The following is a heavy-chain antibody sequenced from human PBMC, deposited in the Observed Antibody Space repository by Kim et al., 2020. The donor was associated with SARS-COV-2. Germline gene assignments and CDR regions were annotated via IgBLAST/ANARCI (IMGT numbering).Heavy chain of an antibody. CDR1: GFTFSSYS. D-gene: IGHD3-22*01. Sequence: GGSLRLSCAASGFTFSSYSMNWVRQAPGKGLEWVSYISSSSSTIYYADSVKGRFTISRDNAKNSLYLQMNSLRDEDTAVYYCARVGLYYYDSSGYYSTHHDAFDIWGQGTMVTVSS. CDR3: ARVGLYYYDSSGYYSTHHDAFDI. J-gene: IGHJ3*02. CDR2: ISSSSSTI. V-gene: IGHV3-48*02.